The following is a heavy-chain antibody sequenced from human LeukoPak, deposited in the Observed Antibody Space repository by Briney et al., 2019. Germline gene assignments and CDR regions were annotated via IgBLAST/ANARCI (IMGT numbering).Heavy chain of an antibody. J-gene: IGHJ4*02. Sequence: SETLSLTCSVSGASITSASHFWGWIRQPPGKGLEWIGTIYYSGITHYNPSLNSRVTIAIDTSKSQFFLKMNSVTAADSAFDYCAREVGHDLTELDSWGQGTLVTVSS. CDR2: IYYSGIT. D-gene: IGHD3-3*01. CDR3: AREVGHDLTELDS. V-gene: IGHV4-39*07. CDR1: GASITSASHF.